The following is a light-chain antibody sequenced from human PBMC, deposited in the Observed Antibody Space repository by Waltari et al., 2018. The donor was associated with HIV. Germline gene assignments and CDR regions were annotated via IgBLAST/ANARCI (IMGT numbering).Light chain of an antibody. J-gene: IGKJ3*01. Sequence: DIRMTQSPSTLSASVGDRVHITCRTSQNINSWLAWYQQRPGKAPRLLIHKASNLEFGVPSRFSGGGSGTEFNLTIDSLQPEDFATYYCQQYNIDFYTFGQGTKV. CDR2: KAS. CDR1: QNINSW. CDR3: QQYNIDFYT. V-gene: IGKV1-5*03.